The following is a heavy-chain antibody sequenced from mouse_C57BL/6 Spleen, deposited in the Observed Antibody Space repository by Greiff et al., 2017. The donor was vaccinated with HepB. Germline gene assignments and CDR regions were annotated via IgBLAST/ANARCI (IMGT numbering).Heavy chain of an antibody. D-gene: IGHD1-1*01. CDR3: ARRAYYGSSYWYFDV. CDR1: GYSFTGYY. V-gene: IGHV1-42*01. CDR2: IIPSTGGT. Sequence: VQLQQSGPELVKPGASVKLSCKASGYSFTGYYMNWVKQSPEKSLEWIGEIIPSTGGTTYNQKFKAKATLTVDKSSSTAYMQRKSLTSEDSAVYYCARRAYYGSSYWYFDVWGTGTTVTVSS. J-gene: IGHJ1*03.